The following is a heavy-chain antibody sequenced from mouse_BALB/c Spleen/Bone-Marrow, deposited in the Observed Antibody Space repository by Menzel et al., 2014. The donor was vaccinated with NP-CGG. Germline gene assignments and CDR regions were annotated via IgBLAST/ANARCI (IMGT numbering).Heavy chain of an antibody. V-gene: IGHV1S126*01. J-gene: IGHJ3*01. D-gene: IGHD1-2*01. CDR3: APHYYGYAWFAY. Sequence: VQLQQSGPQLVRPGASVKISCKASGYSNSSYWMHWVKQRPGQGLEWIGMIDPSDSETRLNQKFKDKATLTVDRSSSTAYMQLNSPTSEDSAVYYCAPHYYGYAWFAYWGQGTLVTVSA. CDR2: IDPSDSET. CDR1: GYSNSSYW.